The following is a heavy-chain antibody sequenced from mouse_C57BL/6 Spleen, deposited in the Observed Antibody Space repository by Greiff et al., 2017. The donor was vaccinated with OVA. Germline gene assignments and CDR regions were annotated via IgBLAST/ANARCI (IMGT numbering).Heavy chain of an antibody. V-gene: IGHV1-52*01. CDR2: IDPSDSET. CDR1: GYTFTSYW. CDR3: ARRDGNGAMDY. Sequence: VKLQQPGAELVRPGSSVKLSCKASGYTFTSYWMHWVKQRPIQGLEWIGNIDPSDSETHYNQKFKDKATLTVDKSSSTAYMQLSSLTSEDSAVYYCARRDGNGAMDYWGQGTSVTVSS. D-gene: IGHD2-1*01. J-gene: IGHJ4*01.